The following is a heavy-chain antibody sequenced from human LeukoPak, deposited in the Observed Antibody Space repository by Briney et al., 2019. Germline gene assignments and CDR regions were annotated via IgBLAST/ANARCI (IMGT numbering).Heavy chain of an antibody. V-gene: IGHV1-2*02. CDR1: GYTFSDYY. D-gene: IGHD2-15*01. J-gene: IGHJ4*02. CDR3: VRKSATRRTSEFDY. Sequence: ASVRVSCKASGYTFSDYYIHWGRQAPGQGVEWRGWITPNSGGTKYAQRFQGRVTMTRDTSISTAYMDLSSLGSDDTAVFYCVRKSATRRTSEFDYWGQGTPVTVSS. CDR2: ITPNSGGT.